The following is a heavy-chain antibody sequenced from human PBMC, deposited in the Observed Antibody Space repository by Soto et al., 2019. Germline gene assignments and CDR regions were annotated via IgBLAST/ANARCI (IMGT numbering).Heavy chain of an antibody. J-gene: IGHJ6*02. D-gene: IGHD6-6*01. CDR3: ATNPPRYSSSVYYYGMDV. CDR1: GFTFSSYS. V-gene: IGHV3-48*02. Sequence: PGGSLRLSCAASGFTFSSYSMNWVRQAPGKGLEWVSYISRSSSTIYYADSVKGRFTISRDNAKNSLYLQMNSLRDEDTAVYYCATNPPRYSSSVYYYGMDVWGQGTTVTVSS. CDR2: ISRSSSTI.